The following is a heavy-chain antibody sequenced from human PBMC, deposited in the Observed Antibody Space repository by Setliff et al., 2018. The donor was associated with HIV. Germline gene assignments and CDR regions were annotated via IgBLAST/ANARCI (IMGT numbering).Heavy chain of an antibody. Sequence: TLSLTCTVSGGSISSGGYYWSWIRQHPGKGLEWIGYIYYSGTTHYNPSLKSRVFISVDTSKNTLFLQMNSLRPEDTAVYYCARVRLYNAALDYWGQGTLVTVSS. CDR2: IYYSGTT. V-gene: IGHV4-31*03. J-gene: IGHJ4*02. CDR1: GGSISSGGYY. CDR3: ARVRLYNAALDY. D-gene: IGHD3-10*01.